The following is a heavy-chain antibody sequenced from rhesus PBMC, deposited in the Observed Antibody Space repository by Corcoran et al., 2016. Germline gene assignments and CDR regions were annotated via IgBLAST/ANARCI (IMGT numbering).Heavy chain of an antibody. CDR3: TREEGGSGWSGFDY. CDR1: GDTLTTYY. D-gene: IGHD6S26*01. J-gene: IGHJ4*01. CDR2: ISPYNSNK. Sequence: QVQLVQSGAEIKQPGASVKLSCKASGDTLTTYYLHWVREAPGQGLEWIGLISPYNSNKGYAQNFQGRVTIPTDTSTSTGYMELSSLRSEDTAVYYCTREEGGSGWSGFDYWGQGVLVTVSS. V-gene: IGHV1-180*01.